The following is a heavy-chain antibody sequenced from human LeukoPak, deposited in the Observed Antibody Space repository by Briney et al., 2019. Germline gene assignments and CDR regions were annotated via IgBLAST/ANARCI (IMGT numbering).Heavy chain of an antibody. J-gene: IGHJ4*02. D-gene: IGHD5-18*01. CDR3: ARGFGYAGNYFDY. Sequence: GESLKTSCKGSGYSFTSYWIGWVRQMPGKGLEWMGIIFLGDSDTRYSPSFRGQVTISDDKSISAAYLQWSSLEASDTAIYYCARGFGYAGNYFDYWGQGTLVTVSS. V-gene: IGHV5-51*01. CDR1: GYSFTSYW. CDR2: IFLGDSDT.